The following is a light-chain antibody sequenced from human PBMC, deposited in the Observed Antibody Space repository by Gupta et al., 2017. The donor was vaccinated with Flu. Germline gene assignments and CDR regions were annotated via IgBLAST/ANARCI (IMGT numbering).Light chain of an antibody. CDR1: KLGSNF. J-gene: IGLJ2*01. CDR2: QDT. Sequence: SPGQTASITCSGDKLGSNFVSWYQHKTGQSPLLVIYQDTKRPSGIPERFSGSNSGNTATLTISGTQAMDEADFYCQTWDSSTGVFGGGTKLTVL. CDR3: QTWDSSTGV. V-gene: IGLV3-1*01.